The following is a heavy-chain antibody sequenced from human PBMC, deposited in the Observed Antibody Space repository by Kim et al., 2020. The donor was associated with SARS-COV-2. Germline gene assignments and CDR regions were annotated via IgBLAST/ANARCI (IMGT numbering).Heavy chain of an antibody. Sequence: SETLSLTCTVSGGSISSSSYYWGWIRQPPGKGLEWIGSIYYSGSTYYKPSLKGRVTISVDTSKNQFSLKLSSVTAADTAVYYCARVPEGLRWYPDQAFDIWGQGTMVTVSS. V-gene: IGHV4-39*07. CDR2: IYYSGST. CDR1: GGSISSSSYY. CDR3: ARVPEGLRWYPDQAFDI. D-gene: IGHD4-17*01. J-gene: IGHJ3*02.